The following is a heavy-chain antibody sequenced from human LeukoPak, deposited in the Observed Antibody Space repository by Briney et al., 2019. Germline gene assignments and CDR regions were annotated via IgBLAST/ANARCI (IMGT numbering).Heavy chain of an antibody. Sequence: PSETLSLTCTVSGDSISSSSYYWGWIRQPPGKGLEWIGSIYYSGSTYYNPSLKSRVTISVDTSKNQFSLKLSSVTAADTAVYYCARLVMASVVVVAATPFFDYWGQGTLVTVSS. CDR3: ARLVMASVVVVAATPFFDY. CDR2: IYYSGST. J-gene: IGHJ4*02. V-gene: IGHV4-39*01. D-gene: IGHD2-15*01. CDR1: GDSISSSSYY.